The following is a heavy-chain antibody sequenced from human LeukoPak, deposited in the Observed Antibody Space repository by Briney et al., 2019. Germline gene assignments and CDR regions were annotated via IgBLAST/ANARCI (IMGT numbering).Heavy chain of an antibody. D-gene: IGHD2-15*01. Sequence: GASVKVSCKASGGTFSSYAISWVRQAPGQGLEWMGGIIPIFGTANYAQKFQGRVTITTDESTSTAYMELSSLRSEDTAVYYCARVPHRGGSPTTAPFDYWGQGTLVTVSS. CDR3: ARVPHRGGSPTTAPFDY. CDR2: IIPIFGTA. J-gene: IGHJ4*02. V-gene: IGHV1-69*05. CDR1: GGTFSSYA.